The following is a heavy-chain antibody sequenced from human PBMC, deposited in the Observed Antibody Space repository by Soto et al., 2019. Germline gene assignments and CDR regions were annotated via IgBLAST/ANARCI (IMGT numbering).Heavy chain of an antibody. V-gene: IGHV4-61*01. Sequence: SETLSLTCTVSGDSVSNGNSYWSWIRQPPGKGLEWIGYTYYSGSTNYNPSLKSRVTISVDTSKNQFSLRLSSVTAADTAVYYCTRGGAYYYYYGMDVWGQGTTVTVSS. CDR1: GDSVSNGNSY. CDR3: TRGGAYYYYYGMDV. CDR2: TYYSGST. J-gene: IGHJ6*02.